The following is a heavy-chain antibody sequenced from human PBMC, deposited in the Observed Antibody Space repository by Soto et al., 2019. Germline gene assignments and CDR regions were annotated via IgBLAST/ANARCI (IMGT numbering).Heavy chain of an antibody. CDR2: IYYSGST. V-gene: IGHV4-30-4*01. Sequence: TLSSTCTVSGGSMSSCQYYSCWIHQPPGKGLEWIGYIYYSGSTYYNPSLKSRVTISVDTSKNQFSLKLSSVTAADTAVYYCARGAGITMLVVLDPWGQGTLVTVSS. D-gene: IGHD3-22*01. CDR1: GGSMSSCQYY. J-gene: IGHJ5*02. CDR3: ARGAGITMLVVLDP.